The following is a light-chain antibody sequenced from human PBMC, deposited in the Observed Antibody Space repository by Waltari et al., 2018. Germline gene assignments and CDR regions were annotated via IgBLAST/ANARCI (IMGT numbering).Light chain of an antibody. CDR2: DAS. CDR1: QDIRNY. CDR3: QQYDNLPERLT. Sequence: DIQMTQSPSSLSASVGDRVIITCQASQDIRNYLNWYQQKLGKAPKLRIHDASNLETGVPSRFSGSGSGTHFTFTISNLQPEDIATYYCQQYDNLPERLTFGGGTKVEIK. V-gene: IGKV1-33*01. J-gene: IGKJ4*01.